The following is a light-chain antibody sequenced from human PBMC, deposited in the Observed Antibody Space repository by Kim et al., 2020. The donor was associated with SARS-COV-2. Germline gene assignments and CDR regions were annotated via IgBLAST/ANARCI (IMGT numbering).Light chain of an antibody. CDR3: QQYGSSLLT. CDR2: GAS. CDR1: QSISSAF. Sequence: DIVLTQSPGTLSLSPGERATLSCRASQSISSAFLAWYQQRPGQAPRLLISGASIRATGIPDRFSGSGSGTDFTLTISRLEPEDFGVYYCQQYGSSLLTFGGGTKVDIK. J-gene: IGKJ4*01. V-gene: IGKV3-20*01.